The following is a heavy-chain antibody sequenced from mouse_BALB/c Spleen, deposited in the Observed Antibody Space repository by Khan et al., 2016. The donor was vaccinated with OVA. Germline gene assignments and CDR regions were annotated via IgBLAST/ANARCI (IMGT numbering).Heavy chain of an antibody. V-gene: IGHV3-2*02. CDR2: ISYSGST. J-gene: IGHJ4*01. CDR3: ARKNYYGYAMDY. CDR1: GYSITSGYA. D-gene: IGHD1-1*01. Sequence: VQLKQSGPGLVKPSQSLSLTCTVTGYSITSGYAWNWIRQFPGNKLEWMGYISYSGSTSYNPSLRSRISITRDTSKSQFFLQLNSVTTEDTATYYCARKNYYGYAMDYWGQGTSVTVSS.